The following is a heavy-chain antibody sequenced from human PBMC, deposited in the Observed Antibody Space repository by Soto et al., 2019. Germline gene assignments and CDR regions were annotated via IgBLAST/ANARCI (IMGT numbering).Heavy chain of an antibody. D-gene: IGHD4-17*01. CDR3: AKTGECDYADYYNREV. Sequence: QVQLVESGGRVVQPGRSLRLSCAASGFTFSSYGMHWVRQAPGKGLEWVAVISYDGSNKYYADSVKGRFTISRDNSNNTLYLQMSSLRADDTAVYYCAKTGECDYADYYNREVWGKGSTVTLSS. J-gene: IGHJ6*03. CDR2: ISYDGSNK. CDR1: GFTFSSYG. V-gene: IGHV3-30*18.